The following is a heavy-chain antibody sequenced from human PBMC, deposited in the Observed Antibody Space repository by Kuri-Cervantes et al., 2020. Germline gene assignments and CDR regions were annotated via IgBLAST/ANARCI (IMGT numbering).Heavy chain of an antibody. Sequence: ASVKVSCKASGYTFTSYGISWVRQAPGQGLEWMGWISAYNGNTNYAQKFQGRVTITTDESTSTAYMELSSLRSEDTAVYYCARGNGVVAATRGFQLDYWGQGTLVTVSS. J-gene: IGHJ4*02. CDR1: GYTFTSYG. D-gene: IGHD2-15*01. CDR2: ISAYNGNT. CDR3: ARGNGVVAATRGFQLDY. V-gene: IGHV1-18*01.